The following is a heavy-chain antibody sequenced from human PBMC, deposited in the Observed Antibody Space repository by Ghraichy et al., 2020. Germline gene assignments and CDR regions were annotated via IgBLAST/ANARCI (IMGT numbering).Heavy chain of an antibody. CDR2: ISGEGTYS. V-gene: IGHV3-74*01. Sequence: GGSLRLSCAASGFTFSKDWMDWVRQAPGKGLVWVSRISGEGTYSDYADSVKGRFTITRDNAKNTLFLQMHSLRAEDTAVYYCARYTSEAGLTFDPWGQGSLVTVSS. D-gene: IGHD6-13*01. CDR3: ARYTSEAGLTFDP. J-gene: IGHJ5*02. CDR1: GFTFSKDW.